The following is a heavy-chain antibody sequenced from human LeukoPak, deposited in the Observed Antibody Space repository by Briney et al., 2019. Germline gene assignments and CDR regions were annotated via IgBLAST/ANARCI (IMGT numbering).Heavy chain of an antibody. J-gene: IGHJ5*02. CDR1: GYSFTSYW. D-gene: IGHD3-3*01. Sequence: GESLKISCKGSGYSFTSYWIGWVRQMPGKGLEWMGIIYPGDSDTRYSPSFQGQVTISADKSISTAYLQWSSLKASDTAMYYCARLGGTIFGGSLDLARNWFDTWGQGTLVTVSS. CDR2: IYPGDSDT. CDR3: ARLGGTIFGGSLDLARNWFDT. V-gene: IGHV5-51*01.